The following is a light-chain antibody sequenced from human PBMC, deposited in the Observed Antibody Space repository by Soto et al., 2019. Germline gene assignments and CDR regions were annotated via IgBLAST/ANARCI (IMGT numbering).Light chain of an antibody. CDR2: RAS. CDR1: QHVSSN. CDR3: QQYNNWPYT. J-gene: IGKJ2*01. V-gene: IGKV3-15*01. Sequence: EIVMTQAPATLSVSPGGSATLSCRASQHVSSNFAWYRQKPGQAPTLLIYRASTRATGIPARFSGSGSGTEFTLTFSSLQSEDFTVYYCQQYNNWPYTFGQGNKLEIK.